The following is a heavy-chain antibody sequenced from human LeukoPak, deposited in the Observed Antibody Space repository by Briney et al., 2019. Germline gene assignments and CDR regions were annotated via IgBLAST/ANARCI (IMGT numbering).Heavy chain of an antibody. CDR1: GYSISSGYY. CDR2: IYHSGST. CDR3: ARHRGSSSSGYLFDY. D-gene: IGHD6-6*01. J-gene: IGHJ4*02. Sequence: ASETLSLTCAVSGYSISSGYYWGWIRQPPGKGLEWMGSIYHSGSTYYNPSLKSRVTISVDTSKNQFSLKLSSVTAADTAVYYCARHRGSSSSGYLFDYWGQGTLVTVSS. V-gene: IGHV4-38-2*01.